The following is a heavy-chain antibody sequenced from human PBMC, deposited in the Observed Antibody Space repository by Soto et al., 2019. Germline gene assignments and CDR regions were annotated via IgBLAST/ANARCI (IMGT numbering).Heavy chain of an antibody. CDR1: GFAFSDYA. CDR2: ISTSGVTT. J-gene: IGHJ4*02. CDR3: AKGSEGLTNYYFDY. V-gene: IGHV3-23*01. D-gene: IGHD4-17*01. Sequence: PGGSLRLSCAASGFAFSDYAMTWVRQAPGKGLEWVSGISTSGVTTYYADSVKGRFTISRDKSKNTLFLHMVSLRADDTALYYCAKGSEGLTNYYFDYWGQGTLVTVSS.